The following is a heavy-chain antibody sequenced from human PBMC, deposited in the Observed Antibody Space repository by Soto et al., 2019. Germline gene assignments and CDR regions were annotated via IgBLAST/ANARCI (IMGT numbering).Heavy chain of an antibody. Sequence: GPPVKVSCKASGGTFSSYTISWVRQAPGQGLEWMGGIIPILGIANYAQKFQGRVTITADKSTSTAYMELSSLRSEDTAVYYCARVSGGFGEVGNYFDYWGQGTLVTVSS. V-gene: IGHV1-69*10. CDR1: GGTFSSYT. CDR2: IIPILGIA. CDR3: ARVSGGFGEVGNYFDY. D-gene: IGHD3-10*01. J-gene: IGHJ4*02.